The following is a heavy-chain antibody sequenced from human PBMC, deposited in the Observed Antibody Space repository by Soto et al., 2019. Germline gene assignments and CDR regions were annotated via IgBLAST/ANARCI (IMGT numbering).Heavy chain of an antibody. CDR2: IFYSGGT. Sequence: QVQLQESGPGLVKPSETLSLTCTVSGGSISSFYWSWIRQPPGKGLEWIGYIFYSGGTNYNPSLKSRVTMSVDTSKNQFSLKLSSVTAADTAVYYCARDSFAYSSRWYYYGMDVWGQGTTVTVSS. J-gene: IGHJ6*02. CDR1: GGSISSFY. CDR3: ARDSFAYSSRWYYYGMDV. D-gene: IGHD6-13*01. V-gene: IGHV4-59*01.